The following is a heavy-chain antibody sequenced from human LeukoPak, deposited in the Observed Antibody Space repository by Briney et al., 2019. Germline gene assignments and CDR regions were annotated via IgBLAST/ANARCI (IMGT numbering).Heavy chain of an antibody. Sequence: PSETLSLTCTVSGGSITSYHWSWIRQPPGKGLEWLGYIYYSGSTNYNPSLKSRVTISVDTSKNQFSLRLSSVTGADTAVYYCARYWTGGQLVRSLDPWGQGTLVAVSS. V-gene: IGHV4-59*01. CDR1: GGSITSYH. CDR2: IYYSGST. J-gene: IGHJ5*02. CDR3: ARYWTGGQLVRSLDP. D-gene: IGHD1-1*01.